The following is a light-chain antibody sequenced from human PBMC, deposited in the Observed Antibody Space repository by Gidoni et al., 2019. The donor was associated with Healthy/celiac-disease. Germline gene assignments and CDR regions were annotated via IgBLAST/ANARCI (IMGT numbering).Light chain of an antibody. CDR2: KAS. CDR3: QQYNSYSLT. J-gene: IGKJ4*01. V-gene: IGKV1-5*03. Sequence: DIQMTQSPSTLSASVGDRVTITCRDSQSISSWLAWYQQKPGKAPKLLLYKASSLESGVPSRCSGSGSGTEFTLTISSLQPDDFATYYCQQYNSYSLTFGGGTKVEIK. CDR1: QSISSW.